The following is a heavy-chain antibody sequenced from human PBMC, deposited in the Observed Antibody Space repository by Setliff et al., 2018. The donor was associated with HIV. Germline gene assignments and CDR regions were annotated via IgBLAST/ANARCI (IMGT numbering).Heavy chain of an antibody. Sequence: SETLSLTCSVSGDSITHYYWNWIRQPPGIGLEWIGNIFDSENNNYNPSLKSRVTISVDTSKNQFSLRLTSVTAADTAVYYCARAPPGIQNDAFDAWGQGTMVTVSS. J-gene: IGHJ3*01. CDR1: GDSITHYY. CDR2: IFDSENN. V-gene: IGHV4-59*08. CDR3: ARAPPGIQNDAFDA.